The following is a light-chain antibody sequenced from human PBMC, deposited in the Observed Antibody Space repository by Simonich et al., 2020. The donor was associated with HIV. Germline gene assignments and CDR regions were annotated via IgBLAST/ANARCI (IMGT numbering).Light chain of an antibody. CDR3: QQRSNWPPT. CDR2: DAS. V-gene: IGKV3-11*01. CDR1: QSVSSY. J-gene: IGKJ3*01. Sequence: EIVLTQSPATLSLSPGERGTLSCRASQSVSSYLAWYQQKPGQAPRLLIYDASNRATGIPARFSGSGSGTDFTLTISSLEPEDFAVYYCQQRSNWPPTFGPGTKVHIK.